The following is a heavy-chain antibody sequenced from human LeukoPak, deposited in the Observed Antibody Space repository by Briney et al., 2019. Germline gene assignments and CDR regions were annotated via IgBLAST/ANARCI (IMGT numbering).Heavy chain of an antibody. CDR3: AVGVRGSGSYQIWGHAFDI. V-gene: IGHV1-8*03. CDR1: GYTFTSYD. Sequence: ASVKVSCKASGYTFTSYDINWVRQATGQGLEWMGWMNPNSGNTGYAQKFQGRVTITADESTSTAYMELSSLRSEDTAVYYCAVGVRGSGSYQIWGHAFDIWGQGTMVTVSS. J-gene: IGHJ3*02. D-gene: IGHD3-10*01. CDR2: MNPNSGNT.